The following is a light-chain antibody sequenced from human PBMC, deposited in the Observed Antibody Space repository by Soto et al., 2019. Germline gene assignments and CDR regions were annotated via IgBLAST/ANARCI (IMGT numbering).Light chain of an antibody. CDR1: SSNIGAGFD. V-gene: IGLV1-40*01. CDR2: GNT. J-gene: IGLJ1*01. Sequence: QSVLTQPPSVSGAPGQRVSLSCTGTSSNIGAGFDVHWYQQLPGTAPKLLIYGNTNRPSGVPDRFSGSKSGTSASLAITGLQAEDEADYYCQSYDNSLSGYVFGTGTKLTVL. CDR3: QSYDNSLSGYV.